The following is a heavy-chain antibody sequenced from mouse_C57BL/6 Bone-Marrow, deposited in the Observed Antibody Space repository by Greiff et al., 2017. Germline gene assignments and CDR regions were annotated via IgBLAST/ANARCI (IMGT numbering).Heavy chain of an antibody. CDR1: GYTFTSYW. D-gene: IGHD1-1*01. V-gene: IGHV1-69*01. CDR3: APGRSYPFAY. CDR2: IDPSDSYT. Sequence: QVQLKQPGAELVMPGASVKLSCKASGYTFTSYWMHWVKQRPGQGLEWIGEIDPSDSYTNYNQKFKGKSTLTVDKSSSTAYMQLSSLTSEDSAVYYCAPGRSYPFAYWGQGTLVTVSA. J-gene: IGHJ3*01.